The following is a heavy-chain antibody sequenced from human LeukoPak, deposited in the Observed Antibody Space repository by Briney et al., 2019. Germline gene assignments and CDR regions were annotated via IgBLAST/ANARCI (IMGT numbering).Heavy chain of an antibody. V-gene: IGHV4-61*01. CDR1: GGSINSSSYY. D-gene: IGHD3-22*01. Sequence: SETLSLTCTVSGGSINSSSYYWGWIRQPPGKGLEWIGYIYYSGSTNYNPSLKSRVTISVDTSKNQFSLRLSSVTAADTAVYYCARDKPYDSSTEQSSLDAFDIWGQGTMVTVSS. J-gene: IGHJ3*02. CDR2: IYYSGST. CDR3: ARDKPYDSSTEQSSLDAFDI.